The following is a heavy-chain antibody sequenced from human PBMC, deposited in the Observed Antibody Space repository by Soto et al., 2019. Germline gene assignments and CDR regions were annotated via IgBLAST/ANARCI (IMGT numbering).Heavy chain of an antibody. CDR2: ISYDGSNK. CDR3: ARDRVILTLSWAFDI. V-gene: IGHV3-30-3*01. D-gene: IGHD3-22*01. J-gene: IGHJ3*02. Sequence: GGSLRLSCAASGFTFSSYAMHWVRQAPGKGLEWVAVISYDGSNKYYADSVKGRFTISRDNSKNTLYLQMNSLRAEDTAVYYCARDRVILTLSWAFDIWGQGTMVTVSS. CDR1: GFTFSSYA.